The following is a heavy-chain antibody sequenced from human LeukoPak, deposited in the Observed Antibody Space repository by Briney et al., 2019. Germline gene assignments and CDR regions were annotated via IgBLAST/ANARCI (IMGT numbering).Heavy chain of an antibody. J-gene: IGHJ3*02. CDR2: IDPSESYT. CDR1: GYSFTSYW. Sequence: GESLMLSCKGSGYSFTSYWLSWARQMSGKGLEWMGKIDPSESYTNYSPSLQGHVTISTDKSINPAYLQWSSLKASDTAMYYCARHTGWAFQIWGQGTMVTVSS. CDR3: ARHTGWAFQI. D-gene: IGHD1-14*01. V-gene: IGHV5-10-1*01.